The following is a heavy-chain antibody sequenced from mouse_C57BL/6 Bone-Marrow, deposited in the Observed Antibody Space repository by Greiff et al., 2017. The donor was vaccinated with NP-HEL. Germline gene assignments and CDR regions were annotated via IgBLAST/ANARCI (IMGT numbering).Heavy chain of an antibody. CDR1: GFNIKDDY. J-gene: IGHJ2*01. Sequence: VQLQQSGAELVRPGASVKLSCTASGFNIKDDYMHWVKQRPEQGLEWIGWIDPENGDTEYASKFQGKATITADTSSNTAYLQLSSLTSEDTAVYYRTTYYYYFDYWGQGTTLTVSS. V-gene: IGHV14-4*01. CDR2: IDPENGDT. CDR3: TTYYYYFDY. D-gene: IGHD1-1*01.